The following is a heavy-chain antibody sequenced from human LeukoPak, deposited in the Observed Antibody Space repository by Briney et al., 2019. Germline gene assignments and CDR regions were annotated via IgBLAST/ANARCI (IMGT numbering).Heavy chain of an antibody. J-gene: IGHJ3*02. Sequence: GGSLRLSSAASGFTFSSYDMHWVRQATGKGLEWVSAIGTAGDTCYPGSVKGRFTISRENAKNSLYLQMNSLRAGDTAVYYCARVGATLGSDAFDIWGQGTMVTVSS. V-gene: IGHV3-13*01. CDR1: GFTFSSYD. CDR3: ARVGATLGSDAFDI. CDR2: IGTAGDT. D-gene: IGHD1-26*01.